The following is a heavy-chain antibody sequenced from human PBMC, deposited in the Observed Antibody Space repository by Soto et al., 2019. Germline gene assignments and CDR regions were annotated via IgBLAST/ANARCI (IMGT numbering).Heavy chain of an antibody. J-gene: IGHJ6*03. Sequence: SETLSLTCTVSGGSISSYYWSWIRQPPGKGLEWIGYIYYSGSTNYNPSLKSRVTISVDTSKNQFSLKLSSVTAADTAVYYCARGYCSSTSCLEYYYYYLAVWGKGTTVTVSS. D-gene: IGHD2-2*01. V-gene: IGHV4-59*01. CDR1: GGSISSYY. CDR3: ARGYCSSTSCLEYYYYYLAV. CDR2: IYYSGST.